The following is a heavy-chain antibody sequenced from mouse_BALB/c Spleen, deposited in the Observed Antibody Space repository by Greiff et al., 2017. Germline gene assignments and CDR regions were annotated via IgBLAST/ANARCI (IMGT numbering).Heavy chain of an antibody. J-gene: IGHJ2*01. Sequence: VKLVESGAELVRPGSSVKISCKASGYAFSSYWMNWVKQRPGQGLEWIGQIYPGDGDTNYNGKFKGKATLTADKSSSTAYMQLSSLTSEDSAVYFCARKGLVRRGGYYFDYWGQGTTLTVSS. CDR1: GYAFSSYW. V-gene: IGHV1-80*01. CDR3: ARKGLVRRGGYYFDY. D-gene: IGHD2-14*01. CDR2: IYPGDGDT.